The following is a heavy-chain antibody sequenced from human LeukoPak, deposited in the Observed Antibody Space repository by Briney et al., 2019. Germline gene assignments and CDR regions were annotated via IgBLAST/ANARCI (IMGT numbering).Heavy chain of an antibody. J-gene: IGHJ4*02. Sequence: GASVKVSCKASGYTFTGYYMHWVRQAPGQGLEWMGWINPNSGGTNYAQKFQGRVTTTRDTSISTAYMELSRLRSDDTAVYYCARDLIFGVVADDDYWGQGTLVTVSS. D-gene: IGHD3-3*01. V-gene: IGHV1-2*02. CDR2: INPNSGGT. CDR3: ARDLIFGVVADDDY. CDR1: GYTFTGYY.